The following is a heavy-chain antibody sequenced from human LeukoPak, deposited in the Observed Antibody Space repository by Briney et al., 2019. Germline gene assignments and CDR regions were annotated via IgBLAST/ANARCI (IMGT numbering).Heavy chain of an antibody. CDR2: ISSSSSYI. CDR1: GFTFSSYS. D-gene: IGHD6-13*01. Sequence: GGSLRLSCAASGFTFSSYSMNWVPQASGKGLEWVSSISSSSSYIYYADSVKGRFTISRDSAKNSLYLQMNSLRAEDTAVYYCARAGGGSSSWYYFDYWGQGTLVTVSS. V-gene: IGHV3-21*01. CDR3: ARAGGGSSSWYYFDY. J-gene: IGHJ4*02.